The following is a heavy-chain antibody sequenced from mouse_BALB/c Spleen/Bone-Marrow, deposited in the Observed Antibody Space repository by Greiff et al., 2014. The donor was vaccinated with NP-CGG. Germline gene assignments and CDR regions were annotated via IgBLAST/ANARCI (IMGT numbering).Heavy chain of an antibody. J-gene: IGHJ1*01. D-gene: IGHD2-4*01. CDR3: ARDLIHCSGYWYFDD. Sequence: VQLQQSGPELVKPGASVKISCKASGYAFSSSWMNWVKQRPGQGLEWIGRIYPGDGGYNYNGKFKGKATLTADKSSSTAYMQLSRLPSVDSAVYFCARDLIHCSGYWYFDDWGAGTTVTVSS. CDR1: GYAFSSSW. CDR2: IYPGDGGY. V-gene: IGHV1-82*01.